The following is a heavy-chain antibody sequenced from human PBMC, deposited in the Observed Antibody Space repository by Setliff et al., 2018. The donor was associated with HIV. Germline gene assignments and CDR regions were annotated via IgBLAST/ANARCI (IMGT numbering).Heavy chain of an antibody. D-gene: IGHD4-17*01. V-gene: IGHV3-21*04. CDR3: ARGRINYGDYYY. J-gene: IGHJ4*02. CDR1: GFTFRNYK. Sequence: GGSLRLSCAASGFTFRNYKFNWVRQAPGRGLEWVSSISIYRDGATYYADSVKGRFTISRDTAKNTVYLQMNSLTSEDTAFYYCARGRINYGDYYYWGQGTLVTVSS. CDR2: ISIYRDGAT.